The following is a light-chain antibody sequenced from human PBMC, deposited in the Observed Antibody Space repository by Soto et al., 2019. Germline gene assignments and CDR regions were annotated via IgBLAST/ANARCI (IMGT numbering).Light chain of an antibody. Sequence: EIVMTQSPATLSVSPGERATLSCRASQSISSNLAWYQQKPGQAPRLLIYGASTRATGIPATFIGSGSGTEFTLTISTLQSKEFAVYYCQQNNKWPFTFGPRTTVHIK. J-gene: IGKJ3*01. CDR3: QQNNKWPFT. CDR2: GAS. V-gene: IGKV3-15*01. CDR1: QSISSN.